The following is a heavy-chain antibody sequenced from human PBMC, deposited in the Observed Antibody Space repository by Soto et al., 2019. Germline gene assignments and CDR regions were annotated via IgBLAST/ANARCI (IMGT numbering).Heavy chain of an antibody. Sequence: QVQLQESGPGLVKPSETLSLTCSVSGGSITSHYCSWFRQPPGKGLEWIGYINHSGLTSYNPSLKSRVTMSVDTSKNHFSLKVNSVTAADTALSYCARQGFGQLHGLVDVWGPGTPVTVSS. V-gene: IGHV4-59*08. CDR1: GGSITSHY. CDR2: INHSGLT. CDR3: ARQGFGQLHGLVDV. D-gene: IGHD3-10*01. J-gene: IGHJ6*02.